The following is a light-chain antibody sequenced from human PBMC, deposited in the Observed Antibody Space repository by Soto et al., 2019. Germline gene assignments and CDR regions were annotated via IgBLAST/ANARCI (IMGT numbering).Light chain of an antibody. J-gene: IGKJ5*01. CDR1: QGISSW. CDR2: AAS. Sequence: DIQMTQSPSSVSASVGARVTITCRARQGISSWLARYQQKPGKAHKLLIYAASSLQSGVPSRFSGSASGTDFTSTISSLQPEDFATYSGQQGDSFPITFGQGTRLEIK. CDR3: QQGDSFPIT. V-gene: IGKV1-12*01.